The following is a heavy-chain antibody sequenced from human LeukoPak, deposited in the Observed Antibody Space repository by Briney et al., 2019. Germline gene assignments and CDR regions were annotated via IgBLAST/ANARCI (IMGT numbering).Heavy chain of an antibody. D-gene: IGHD3-9*01. CDR2: ISAYNDNT. CDR1: GYTVTSYG. V-gene: IGHV1-18*01. CDR3: ARVHYDILTGYSYFDY. J-gene: IGHJ4*02. Sequence: GASVKVSCKASGYTVTSYGISWVRQAPGQGLEWMGWISAYNDNTNYAQKLQGRVTMTTDTSTSTAYMELRSLRSDDTAVYYCARVHYDILTGYSYFDYWGQGTLVTVSS.